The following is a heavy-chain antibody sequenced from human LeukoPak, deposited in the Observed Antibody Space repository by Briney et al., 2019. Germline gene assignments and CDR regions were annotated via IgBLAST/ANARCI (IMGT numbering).Heavy chain of an antibody. Sequence: GGSLRLSCAASGFTFSSYAMSWVRQAPGKGLEWVSAISGSGGSTYYADSVKGRFTISRDNSKNTLYLQMNSLRAEDTAVYYCVYYYDSRGFKTHDAFDIWGQGTMVTVSS. V-gene: IGHV3-23*01. CDR2: ISGSGGST. D-gene: IGHD3-22*01. J-gene: IGHJ3*02. CDR3: VYYYDSRGFKTHDAFDI. CDR1: GFTFSSYA.